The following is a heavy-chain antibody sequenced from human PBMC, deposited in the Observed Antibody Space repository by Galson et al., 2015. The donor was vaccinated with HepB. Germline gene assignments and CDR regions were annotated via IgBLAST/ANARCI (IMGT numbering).Heavy chain of an antibody. D-gene: IGHD2/OR15-2a*01. J-gene: IGHJ4*02. V-gene: IGHV1-69*04. CDR3: ARDISTERQDAGGY. CDR2: IIPILGIA. Sequence: SVKVSCKASGGTFSSYTISWVRQAPGQGLEWMGRIIPILGIANYAQKFQGRVTITADKSTSTAYMELSSLRSEDTAVYYCARDISTERQDAGGYWGQGTLVTVS. CDR1: GGTFSSYT.